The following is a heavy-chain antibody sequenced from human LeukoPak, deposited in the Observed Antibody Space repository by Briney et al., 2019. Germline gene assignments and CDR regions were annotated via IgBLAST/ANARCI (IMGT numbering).Heavy chain of an antibody. V-gene: IGHV3-23*01. CDR3: ARGGRGSAAVVAPRSFDI. CDR2: ISGSGGST. CDR1: GFTFSSYA. J-gene: IGHJ3*02. Sequence: PGGFLRLSCAASGFTFSSYAMSRVRQAPGKGLEWVSAISGSGGSTYYADSVKGRFTISRDISKNTLYLQMNSLRAEDSALYYCARGGRGSAAVVAPRSFDIWGQGTMVTVSS. D-gene: IGHD3-22*01.